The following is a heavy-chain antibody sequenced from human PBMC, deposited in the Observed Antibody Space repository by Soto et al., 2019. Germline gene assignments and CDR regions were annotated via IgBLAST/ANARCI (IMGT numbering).Heavy chain of an antibody. CDR2: INHSGSS. J-gene: IGHJ4*02. CDR1: GGSFNAYY. Sequence: QLQQWGAGLLKPSETLSLTCAVYGGSFNAYYWSWIRQPPGKGLEWIGEINHSGSSNYSPALNGRLTISVDMSKNQLYLKLTSMTDADSAVYYCARWNYHHYHHSSGNFRTSYYFDSWGQGTLVTVSS. V-gene: IGHV4-34*02. CDR3: ARWNYHHYHHSSGNFRTSYYFDS. D-gene: IGHD3-22*01.